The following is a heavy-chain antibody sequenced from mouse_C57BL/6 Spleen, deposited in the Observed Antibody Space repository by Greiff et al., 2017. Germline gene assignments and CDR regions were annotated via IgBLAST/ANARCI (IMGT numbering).Heavy chain of an antibody. V-gene: IGHV3-6*01. D-gene: IGHD1-1*01. CDR2: ISYDGSN. J-gene: IGHJ3*01. Sequence: VQLKESGPGLVKPSQSLSLTCSVTGYSITSGYYWNWIRQFPGNKLEWMGYISYDGSNNYNPSLKNRISITRDTSKNQFFLKLNSVTTEDTATYYCARNGYGSSYWFAYWGQGTLVTVSA. CDR1: GYSITSGYY. CDR3: ARNGYGSSYWFAY.